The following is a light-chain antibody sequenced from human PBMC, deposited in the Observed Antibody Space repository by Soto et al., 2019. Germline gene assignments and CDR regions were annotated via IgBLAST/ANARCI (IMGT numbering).Light chain of an antibody. V-gene: IGLV2-8*01. CDR3: NSYAGSNNWV. CDR2: EVS. J-gene: IGLJ3*02. CDR1: SSDVGGYNY. Sequence: QSALTPPASVSGSPGQSITISCTGTSSDVGGYNYVSWYQQHPGKAPKLMIYEVSKRPSGVPDRFSGSKSGNTASLTVSGLQAEDEADYYCNSYAGSNNWVFGGGTKLTVL.